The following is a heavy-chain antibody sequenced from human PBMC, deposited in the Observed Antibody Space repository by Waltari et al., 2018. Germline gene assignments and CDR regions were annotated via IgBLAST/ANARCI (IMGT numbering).Heavy chain of an antibody. CDR3: ARGGPVGSTEYYLDF. CDR1: GGTFRRSA. D-gene: IGHD1-26*01. CDR2: IIPIFATP. V-gene: IGHV1-69*01. Sequence: QVQLVQSGAEVKKTGYSVKVSCKASGGTFRRSAISGVRQAPGQGLEWMGAIIPIFATPHYAQNCQGRVTITADESTSTVYMDVSSLRSEDTAVYYCARGGPVGSTEYYLDFWGQGSLIIVSS. J-gene: IGHJ4*02.